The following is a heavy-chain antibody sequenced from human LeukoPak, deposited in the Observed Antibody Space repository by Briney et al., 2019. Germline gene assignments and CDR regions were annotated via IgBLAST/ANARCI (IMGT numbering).Heavy chain of an antibody. CDR1: GGSISSSSYY. Sequence: SETLSLTSAVSGGSISSSSYYWGWIRQPPGKGLEWIGSMYYSGSTYYNPPLKSRVTISVETSKNQFSLKLSSVTAADTALYYCARHSSLRTFDYWGQGTLVTVSS. D-gene: IGHD1-1*01. J-gene: IGHJ4*02. CDR3: ARHSSLRTFDY. V-gene: IGHV4-39*01. CDR2: MYYSGST.